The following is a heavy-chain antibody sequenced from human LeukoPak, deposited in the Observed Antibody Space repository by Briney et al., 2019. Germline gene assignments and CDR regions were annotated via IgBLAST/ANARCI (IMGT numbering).Heavy chain of an antibody. D-gene: IGHD3-3*01. J-gene: IGHJ4*02. CDR3: ASFIDPKGYDFWSGYQNFDY. Sequence: SETLSLTCTVSGGSISSSSYYWGWIRQPPGKGLEWIGSIYYSGSTYYNPPLKSRVTISVDTSKNQFSLKLSSVTAADTAVYYCASFIDPKGYDFWSGYQNFDYWGQGTLVTVSS. V-gene: IGHV4-39*01. CDR1: GGSISSSSYY. CDR2: IYYSGST.